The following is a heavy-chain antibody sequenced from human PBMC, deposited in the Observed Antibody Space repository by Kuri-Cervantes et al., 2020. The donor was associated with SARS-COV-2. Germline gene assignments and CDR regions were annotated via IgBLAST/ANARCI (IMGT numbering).Heavy chain of an antibody. CDR2: ISSSGSTI. J-gene: IGHJ1*01. D-gene: IGHD2-15*01. Sequence: LSLTCAVYGGSFSGYYWSWIRQPPGKGLEWVSYISSSGSTIYYADSVKGQFTISRDNAKNTLYLQMNSLRAEDTAVYYCAKWGGYCSGGSCSLPFQHWGQGTLVTVSS. CDR3: AKWGGYCSGGSCSLPFQH. V-gene: IGHV3-11*01. CDR1: GGSFSGYY.